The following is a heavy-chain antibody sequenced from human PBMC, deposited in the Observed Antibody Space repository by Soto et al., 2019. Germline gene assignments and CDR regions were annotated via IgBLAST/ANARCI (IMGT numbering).Heavy chain of an antibody. D-gene: IGHD3-22*01. CDR1: GGSISSGDYY. Sequence: SETVSLTCTVSGGSISSGDYYWSWIRQPPGKGLEWIGYIYYSGSTYYNPSLKSRVTISVDTSKNQFSLKLSSVTAADTAVYYCAREYYYDSSGSYFDYWGQGTLVTVSS. V-gene: IGHV4-30-4*01. J-gene: IGHJ4*02. CDR2: IYYSGST. CDR3: AREYYYDSSGSYFDY.